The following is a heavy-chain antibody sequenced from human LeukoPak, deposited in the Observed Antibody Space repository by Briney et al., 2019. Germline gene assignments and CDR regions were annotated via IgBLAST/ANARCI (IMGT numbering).Heavy chain of an antibody. Sequence: GGSLRLSCAASGFTFSNYWMTWVRQAPGKGLEWVANIKQDGSEKYYVESVKGRFTISRDNAKNSLYLQMNSLRAEDTAVYYCARAKRQQLVLGNWFDPWGQGTLVTVSS. CDR3: ARAKRQQLVLGNWFDP. J-gene: IGHJ5*02. CDR1: GFTFSNYW. D-gene: IGHD6-13*01. V-gene: IGHV3-7*01. CDR2: IKQDGSEK.